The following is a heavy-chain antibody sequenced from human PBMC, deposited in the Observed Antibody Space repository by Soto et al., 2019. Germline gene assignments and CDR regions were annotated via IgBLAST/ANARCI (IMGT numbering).Heavy chain of an antibody. CDR3: PRQETTMIVNNGMDV. J-gene: IGHJ6*02. CDR1: AFTFSVST. Sequence: GGSLRLSCAASAFTFSVSTVHWVRQASGKVLEWVGRIRSKANGDATSYGASVKGRFTISRDDSKNTAYLQMNSLKTEDTAVYYCPRQETTMIVNNGMDVWGQGTTVTVSS. D-gene: IGHD3-22*01. CDR2: IRSKANGDAT. V-gene: IGHV3-73*01.